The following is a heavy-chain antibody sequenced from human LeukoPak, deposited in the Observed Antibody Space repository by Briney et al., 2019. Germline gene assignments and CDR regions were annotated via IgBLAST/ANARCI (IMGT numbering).Heavy chain of an antibody. CDR2: IWYDGSNK. J-gene: IGHJ4*02. V-gene: IGHV3-33*08. CDR1: GFTFSSYA. CDR3: ARDFDY. Sequence: GGSLRLSCTASGFTFSSYAMNWVRQAPGKGLEWVAVIWYDGSNKYYADSVKGRFTISRDNSKNTLYLQMNSLRAEDTAVYYCARDFDYWGQGTLVTVSS.